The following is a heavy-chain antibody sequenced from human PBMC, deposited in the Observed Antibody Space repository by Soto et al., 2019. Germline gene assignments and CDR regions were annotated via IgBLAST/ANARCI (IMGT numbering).Heavy chain of an antibody. CDR2: IYHSGST. CDR3: ARVEGYSSSWYSGYYMDV. J-gene: IGHJ6*03. Sequence: SETLYLTCAVSSGSISSSNWWSWVSQPPGKGLEWIGEIYHSGSTNYDPSLKSRVTISVDKSKNQFSLKLSSVTAADTAVYYCARVEGYSSSWYSGYYMDVWGKGTTVTVSS. CDR1: SGSISSSNW. D-gene: IGHD6-13*01. V-gene: IGHV4-4*02.